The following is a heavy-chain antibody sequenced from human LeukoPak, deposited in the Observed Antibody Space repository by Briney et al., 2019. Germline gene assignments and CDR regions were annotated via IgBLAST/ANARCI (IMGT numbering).Heavy chain of an antibody. CDR3: ARRFTGTLDY. CDR2: IYHSGST. J-gene: IGHJ4*02. D-gene: IGHD1-1*01. V-gene: IGHV4-38-2*02. CDR1: GYSISSGYY. Sequence: SETLSLTCTVSGYSISSGYYWGWIRQPPGKGLEWIGSIYHSGSTYYNPSLKSRVTISVATSKNQFSLKLSSVTAADTAVYYCARRFTGTLDYWGQGTLVTVSS.